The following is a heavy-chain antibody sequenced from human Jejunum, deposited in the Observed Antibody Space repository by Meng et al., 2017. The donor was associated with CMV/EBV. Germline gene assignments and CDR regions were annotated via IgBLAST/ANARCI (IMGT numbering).Heavy chain of an antibody. CDR2: IYYTRST. J-gene: IGHJ3*02. D-gene: IGHD3-3*01. CDR3: ARRFFAFNI. V-gene: IGHV4-61*01. Sequence: CTVSGGAVSIGSYYWSWIRQPPGKGLEWIGYIYYTRSTDYNPSLKSRVTISRDTSKNQFSLKLSSVTAADTAVYYCARRFFAFNIWGQGTMVTVSS. CDR1: GGAVSIGSYY.